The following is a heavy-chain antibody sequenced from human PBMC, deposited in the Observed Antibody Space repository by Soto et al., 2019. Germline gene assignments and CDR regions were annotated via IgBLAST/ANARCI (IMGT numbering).Heavy chain of an antibody. V-gene: IGHV1-18*01. CDR2: ISAYNDHT. Sequence: QVQLVQSGTEVKKPGASVKVSCKASGYIMTTYGVSWVRQAPGQGLEWVGWISAYNDHTNYAQKSQGRVTMTTDTSTSTAYMELRSLRSDATAVYYCARGTYFDYWGQGTLVTVSS. J-gene: IGHJ4*02. CDR1: GYIMTTYG. CDR3: ARGTYFDY. D-gene: IGHD1-1*01.